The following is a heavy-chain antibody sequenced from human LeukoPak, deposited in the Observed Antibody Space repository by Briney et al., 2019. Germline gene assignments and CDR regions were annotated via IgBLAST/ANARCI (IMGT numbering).Heavy chain of an antibody. CDR2: IYPGDSDT. CDR3: ARHRLPFGEGNIFDL. V-gene: IGHV5-51*01. CDR1: GYSFTSYW. J-gene: IGHJ3*01. Sequence: LGESLKISCKGSGYSFTSYWIGWVRQMPGKGLEWMGIIYPGDSDTRYSPSFQGQVTISADKSNSTAYLQWSSLKASDTAIYYCARHRLPFGEGNIFDLWGQGTMVTVSS. D-gene: IGHD3-10*01.